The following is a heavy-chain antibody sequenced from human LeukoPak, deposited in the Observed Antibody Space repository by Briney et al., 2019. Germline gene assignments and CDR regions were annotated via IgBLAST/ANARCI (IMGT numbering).Heavy chain of an antibody. V-gene: IGHV3-11*01. CDR1: GFTFSDYY. CDR3: ARDGLDYYDSSGYYYVFDY. J-gene: IGHJ4*02. Sequence: PGGSLRLSWAASGFTFSDYYMSWIRQAPAKGLEWVSYISSSGSTIYYADSVKGRFTISRDNAKNSLYLQMNSLRAEDTAVYYCARDGLDYYDSSGYYYVFDYWGQGTLVTVSS. D-gene: IGHD3-22*01. CDR2: ISSSGSTI.